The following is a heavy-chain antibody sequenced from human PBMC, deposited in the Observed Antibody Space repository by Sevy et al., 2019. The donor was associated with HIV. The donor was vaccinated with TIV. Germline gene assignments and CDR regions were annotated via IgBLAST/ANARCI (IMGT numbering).Heavy chain of an antibody. CDR2: ISGSGGST. CDR1: GFTFSSYA. Sequence: GGSLRLSCAASGFTFSSYAMSWVRQAPGKGLEWVSAISGSGGSTYYADSVKGRFTISRDNSKDTLYLQMNSLRAEDTAVYYCAKGRSYGLYYFDYWGQGTLVTVSS. J-gene: IGHJ4*02. CDR3: AKGRSYGLYYFDY. D-gene: IGHD5-18*01. V-gene: IGHV3-23*01.